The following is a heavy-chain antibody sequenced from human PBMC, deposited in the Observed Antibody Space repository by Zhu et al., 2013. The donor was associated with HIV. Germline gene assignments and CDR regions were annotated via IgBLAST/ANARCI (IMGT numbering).Heavy chain of an antibody. V-gene: IGHV1-69*06. CDR1: GGTFSSYA. CDR3: ARRGWNYLFPYYGMDV. J-gene: IGHJ6*02. CDR2: IIPIFGTA. Sequence: QVQLVQSGAEVKKPGSSVKVSCKASGGTFSSYAISWVRQAPGQGLEWMGGIIPIFGTANYAQKFQGRVTITADKSTSTAYMELSSLRSEDTAVYYCARRGWNYLFPYYGMDVWGQGTTVTVSS. D-gene: IGHD1-7*01.